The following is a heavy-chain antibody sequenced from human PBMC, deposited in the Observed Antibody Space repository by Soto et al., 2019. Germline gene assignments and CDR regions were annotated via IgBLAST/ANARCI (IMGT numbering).Heavy chain of an antibody. CDR1: GGSISSYY. CDR2: IYYSGST. Sequence: SETLSLTCTVSGGSISSYYWSWIRQPPGKGLEWIGYIYYSGSTNYNPSLKSRVTISVDTSKNQFSLKLGSVTAADTAVYYCARLPHYDILTGYYYKQGYYYMDVWGKGTTVTVSS. D-gene: IGHD3-9*01. V-gene: IGHV4-59*08. J-gene: IGHJ6*03. CDR3: ARLPHYDILTGYYYKQGYYYMDV.